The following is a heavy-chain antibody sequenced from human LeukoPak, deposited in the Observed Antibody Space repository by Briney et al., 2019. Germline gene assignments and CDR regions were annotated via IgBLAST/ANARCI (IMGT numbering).Heavy chain of an antibody. CDR3: ATDVRYYYDSSGDLTFDY. CDR2: FDPEDGET. J-gene: IGHJ4*02. Sequence: ASVKVSCKVSGYTLTELSMHWVRQAPGKGLEWMGGFDPEDGETIYAQKFQGRVTMTEDTSTDTAYMELSSLRSEDTAVYYCATDVRYYYDSSGDLTFDYCGQGTLVTVSS. CDR1: GYTLTELS. V-gene: IGHV1-24*01. D-gene: IGHD3-22*01.